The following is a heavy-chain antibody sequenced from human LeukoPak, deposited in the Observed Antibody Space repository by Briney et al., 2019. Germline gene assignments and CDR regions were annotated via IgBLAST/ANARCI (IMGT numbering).Heavy chain of an antibody. J-gene: IGHJ4*02. CDR3: ARTRIQLWSSPLDY. CDR1: GGSFSGYY. V-gene: IGHV4-34*01. Sequence: SETLSLTCAVYGGSFSGYYWSWIRQPPGKGLERIGEINHSGSTNYNPSLKSRVTISVDTSKNQFSLKLSSVTAADTAVYYCARTRIQLWSSPLDYWGQGTLVTVSS. CDR2: INHSGST. D-gene: IGHD5-18*01.